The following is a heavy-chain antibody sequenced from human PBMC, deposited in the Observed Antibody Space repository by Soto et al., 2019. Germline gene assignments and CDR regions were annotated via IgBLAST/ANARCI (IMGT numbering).Heavy chain of an antibody. J-gene: IGHJ4*02. Sequence: ASVKVSCKASGYTFTGYYMHWVRQAPGQGLEWMGWINPNSGGTNYAQKFQGRVTITRDTSASTAYMELSSLRSEDTAVYYCARVGVYYYDTSGAPLDYWGQGTLVTVSS. CDR1: GYTFTGYY. D-gene: IGHD3-22*01. CDR3: ARVGVYYYDTSGAPLDY. CDR2: INPNSGGT. V-gene: IGHV1-2*02.